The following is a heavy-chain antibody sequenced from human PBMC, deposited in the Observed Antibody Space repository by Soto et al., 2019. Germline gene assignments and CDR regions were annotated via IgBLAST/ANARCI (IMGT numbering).Heavy chain of an antibody. J-gene: IGHJ6*03. V-gene: IGHV3-23*01. CDR3: AKGNPYGDYVNYYYYYMDV. D-gene: IGHD4-17*01. Sequence: GGSLRLSCAASGFTFSSYAMSWVRQAPGKGLEWVSAISGSGGSTYYADSVKGRFTISRDNSKNTLYLQMNSLRAEDTAVYYCAKGNPYGDYVNYYYYYMDVWGKGTTVTVSS. CDR2: ISGSGGST. CDR1: GFTFSSYA.